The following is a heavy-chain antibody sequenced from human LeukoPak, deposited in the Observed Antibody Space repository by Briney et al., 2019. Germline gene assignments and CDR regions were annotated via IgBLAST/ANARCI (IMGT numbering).Heavy chain of an antibody. Sequence: SETLSLTCSVSGDSISSSIYYWGWIRQPPGKGLEWIGNIYYSGNTHYNPSLKTRVTISVDTSKNQFSLKLSSVTAADTAVYYCAKDRGLMTSSHFDTWGQGTLVTVSS. V-gene: IGHV4-39*07. CDR3: AKDRGLMTSSHFDT. CDR2: IYYSGNT. D-gene: IGHD2-8*01. CDR1: GDSISSSIYY. J-gene: IGHJ5*02.